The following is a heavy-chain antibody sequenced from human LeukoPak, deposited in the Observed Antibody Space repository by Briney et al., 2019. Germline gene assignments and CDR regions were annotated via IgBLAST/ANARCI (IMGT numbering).Heavy chain of an antibody. Sequence: SETLSLTCTVSGGSISNYYWYWMRKPPGKGLEWIAYSYSSGNANYNPSLKSRVTISVDTSMNQFSLKLTSVTAADTAVYYCAKGGPEASAGLSWFDPWGQGTLVTVSS. CDR3: AKGGPEASAGLSWFDP. V-gene: IGHV4-59*01. J-gene: IGHJ5*02. CDR1: GGSISNYY. D-gene: IGHD1-14*01. CDR2: SYSSGNA.